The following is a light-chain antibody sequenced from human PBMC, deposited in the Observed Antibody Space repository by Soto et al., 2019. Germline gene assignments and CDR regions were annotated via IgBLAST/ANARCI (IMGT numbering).Light chain of an antibody. J-gene: IGLJ1*01. CDR2: EGS. Sequence: QSALTQPASVSGSPGQSIPISCTGTSSDVGSYNLVSWYQQHPGKAPKLMMYEGSKRPSGVSNRVSGSKSGNTASLTISGIQAEDEADYYCCSYADSRTFVFGTGTKVTVL. V-gene: IGLV2-23*03. CDR3: CSYADSRTFV. CDR1: SSDVGSYNL.